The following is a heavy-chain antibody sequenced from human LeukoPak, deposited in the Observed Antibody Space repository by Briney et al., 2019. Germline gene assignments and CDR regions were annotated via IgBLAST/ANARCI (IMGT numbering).Heavy chain of an antibody. Sequence: SETLSLTCAVYGGSFSGYYWSWIRQPPGKGLEWIGEINHSGSTNYNPSLKSRVTISVDTSKNQFSLKLSSVTATDTAVYYCAREPITMVRGVSRDYWGQGTLVTVSS. J-gene: IGHJ4*02. CDR2: INHSGST. CDR1: GGSFSGYY. V-gene: IGHV4-34*01. CDR3: AREPITMVRGVSRDY. D-gene: IGHD3-10*01.